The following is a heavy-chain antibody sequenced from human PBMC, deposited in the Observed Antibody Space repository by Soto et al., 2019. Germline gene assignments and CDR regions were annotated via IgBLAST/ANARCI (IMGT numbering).Heavy chain of an antibody. CDR1: GGTFSSYT. D-gene: IGHD3-3*01. CDR3: ARDNPSFSYDFWSGYIIDY. J-gene: IGHJ4*02. CDR2: IIPILGIA. Sequence: SVKVSCKASGGTFSSYTISWVRQAPGQGLEWMGRIIPILGIANYAQKFQGRVTITADKSTSTAYMELSSLRSEDTAVYYCARDNPSFSYDFWSGYIIDYWGQGTLVTVSS. V-gene: IGHV1-69*04.